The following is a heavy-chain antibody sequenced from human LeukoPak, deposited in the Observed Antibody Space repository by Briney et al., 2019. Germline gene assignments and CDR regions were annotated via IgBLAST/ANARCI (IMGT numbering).Heavy chain of an antibody. D-gene: IGHD1-26*01. CDR2: IYYSGST. Sequence: PSETLSLTCTLSGDSITSRYWSWIRQPPGKGLEWIGYIYYSGSTNYNPSLSRRVTISVDTSKNQFSLKLSSLTAADTAVYYGARRVPTLLTSLYYFDYWGQGTLVTVSS. CDR1: GDSITSRY. CDR3: ARRVPTLLTSLYYFDY. V-gene: IGHV4-59*01. J-gene: IGHJ4*02.